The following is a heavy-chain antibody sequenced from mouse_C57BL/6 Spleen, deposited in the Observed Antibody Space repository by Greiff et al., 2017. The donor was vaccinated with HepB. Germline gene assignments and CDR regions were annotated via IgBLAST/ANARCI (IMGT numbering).Heavy chain of an antibody. D-gene: IGHD1-1*01. CDR1: GYTFTSYW. Sequence: VKLQQPGAELVKPGASVKLSCKASGYTFTSYWMHWVKQRPGQGLVWIGMIHPNSGSTNYNEKFKSKATLTVDKSSSTAYMQLSSLTSEDSAVYYCARSRADYFDYWGQGTTLTVSS. V-gene: IGHV1-64*01. J-gene: IGHJ2*01. CDR2: IHPNSGST. CDR3: ARSRADYFDY.